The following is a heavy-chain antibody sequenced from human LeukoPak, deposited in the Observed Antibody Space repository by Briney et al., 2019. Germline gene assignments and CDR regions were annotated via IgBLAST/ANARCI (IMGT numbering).Heavy chain of an antibody. CDR1: GGSFSGYY. J-gene: IGHJ1*01. Sequence: SETLSLTCAVYGGSFSGYYWSWIRQPAGKGLEWIGRIYTSGSTNYNPSLKSRVTMSVDTSKNQFSLKLSSVTAADTAVYYCAGDDSEYFQHWGQGTLVTVSS. CDR3: AGDDSEYFQH. V-gene: IGHV4-4*07. D-gene: IGHD2-21*01. CDR2: IYTSGST.